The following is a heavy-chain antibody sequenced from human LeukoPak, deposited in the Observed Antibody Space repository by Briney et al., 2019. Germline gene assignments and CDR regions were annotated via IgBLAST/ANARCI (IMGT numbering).Heavy chain of an antibody. V-gene: IGHV1-69*04. CDR2: IIPILGIA. J-gene: IGHJ6*02. CDR1: GGTFSSYA. Sequence: GSSVKVSCKASGGTFSSYAISWVRQAPGQGLEWVGRIIPILGIANYAQKFQGRVTITADKSTSTAYMELSSLRSEDTAVYYCARERDYYGSGPTHYGMDVWGHGTTVTVS. D-gene: IGHD3-10*01. CDR3: ARERDYYGSGPTHYGMDV.